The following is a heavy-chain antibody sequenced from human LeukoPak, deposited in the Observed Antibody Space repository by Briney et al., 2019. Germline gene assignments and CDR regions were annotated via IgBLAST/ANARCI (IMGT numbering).Heavy chain of an antibody. J-gene: IGHJ3*02. CDR2: IKQDGGEK. Sequence: GGSLRLSCAASGFTFSHYWMSWVRQVPGKGLEWVANIKQDGGEKYYVDSVKGRFTISRDNTKNSLYLQMNSLRAEDTAVYYCARDWMITFGGVFESLDAFDIWGQGTMVTVSS. CDR1: GFTFSHYW. V-gene: IGHV3-7*01. CDR3: ARDWMITFGGVFESLDAFDI. D-gene: IGHD3-16*02.